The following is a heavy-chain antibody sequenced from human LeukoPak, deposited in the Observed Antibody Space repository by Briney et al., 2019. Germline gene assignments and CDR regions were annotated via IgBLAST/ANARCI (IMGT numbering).Heavy chain of an antibody. CDR2: IYYSGST. J-gene: IGHJ4*02. D-gene: IGHD6-13*01. CDR3: ARAGGSSWYLDY. Sequence: ASETLSLTCTVSGGSISSSSYYWGWIRQPPGKGLEWIGSIYYSGSTYYNPSLKSRVTISVDTSKNQFSLKLSSVTAADTAVYYCARAGGSSWYLDYWGQGTLVTVSS. CDR1: GGSISSSSYY. V-gene: IGHV4-39*07.